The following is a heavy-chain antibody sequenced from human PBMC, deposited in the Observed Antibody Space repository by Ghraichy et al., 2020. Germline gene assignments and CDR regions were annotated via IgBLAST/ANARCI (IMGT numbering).Heavy chain of an antibody. CDR1: GFTFSSYA. CDR2: ISGSGGST. V-gene: IGHV3-23*01. D-gene: IGHD3-10*01. Sequence: GGSLRLSCAASGFTFSSYAMSWVRQAPGKGLEWVSAISGSGGSTYYADSVKGRFTISRDNSKNTLYLQMNSLRAEDTAVYYCAKNDGFGGGSGMDVWGKGTTVTVSS. J-gene: IGHJ6*04. CDR3: AKNDGFGGGSGMDV.